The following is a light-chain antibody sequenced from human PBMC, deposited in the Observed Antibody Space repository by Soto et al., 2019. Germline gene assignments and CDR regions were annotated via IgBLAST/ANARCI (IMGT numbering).Light chain of an antibody. CDR3: QQRSEWPRT. V-gene: IGKV3-11*01. J-gene: IGKJ1*01. CDR2: DSS. CDR1: QSISSS. Sequence: EIVLTQSPATLSLSPEERATHSCRASQSISSSLAWYQQKPGQAPRLLIYDSSTMATGFPARFSGSGSGTNFTLSIVSLEPEDFAVYYCQQRSEWPRTFGQGTKVDIK.